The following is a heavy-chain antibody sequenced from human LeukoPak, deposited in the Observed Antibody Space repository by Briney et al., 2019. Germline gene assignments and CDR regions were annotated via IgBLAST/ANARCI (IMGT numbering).Heavy chain of an antibody. Sequence: PGGSLRLSCAASGFTFDDYAMHWVRQAPGKGLEWVSGISWNSGSIGYADSVEGRFTISRDNAKNSLYLQMNSLRAEDTALYYCAKDKASGYDILTGSFDYWGQGTLVTVSS. V-gene: IGHV3-9*01. CDR2: ISWNSGSI. CDR1: GFTFDDYA. J-gene: IGHJ4*02. D-gene: IGHD3-9*01. CDR3: AKDKASGYDILTGSFDY.